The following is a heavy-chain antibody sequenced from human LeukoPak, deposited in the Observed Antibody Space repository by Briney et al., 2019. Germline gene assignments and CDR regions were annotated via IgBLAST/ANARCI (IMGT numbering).Heavy chain of an antibody. CDR1: GGSFSGYY. J-gene: IGHJ4*02. Sequence: PSETLSLTCAVYGGSFSGYYWSWIRQPPGKGLEWIGEINHSGSTNYNPSLKSRVIISVDTSKNQFSLKLSSVTAADTAVYYCARGFIALRSPFDYWGQGTLVTVSS. CDR3: ARGFIALRSPFDY. CDR2: INHSGST. V-gene: IGHV4-34*01. D-gene: IGHD6-13*01.